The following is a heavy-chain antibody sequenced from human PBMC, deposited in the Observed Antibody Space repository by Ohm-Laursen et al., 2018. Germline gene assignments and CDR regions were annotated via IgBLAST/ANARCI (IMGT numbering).Heavy chain of an antibody. CDR1: GGSISSYY. CDR2: IFHNGNA. CDR3: ARQLPAATRGRFDN. J-gene: IGHJ5*02. D-gene: IGHD2-2*01. V-gene: IGHV4-59*01. Sequence: SETLSLTCTISGGSISSYYWSWIRQPPGRGLEWIAYIFHNGNAVYNPSLKNRVTISVDTSRNQFSLKLSSVTASDTAVYYCARQLPAATRGRFDNWGQGTLVTVSS.